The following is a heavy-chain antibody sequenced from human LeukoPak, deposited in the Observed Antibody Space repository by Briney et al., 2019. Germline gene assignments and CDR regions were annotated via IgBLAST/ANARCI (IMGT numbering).Heavy chain of an antibody. CDR1: GGSISSYY. D-gene: IGHD3-3*01. CDR3: ARDSDFWSGFYYFDY. V-gene: IGHV4-59*01. J-gene: IGHJ4*02. CDR2: IYYSGST. Sequence: SETLSLTCTVSGGSISSYYWSWIRQPPGKGLEWIGYIYYSGSTNYNPSLKSRVTISVDTSKNQFPLKLSSVTAADTAVYYCARDSDFWSGFYYFDYWGQGTLVTVSS.